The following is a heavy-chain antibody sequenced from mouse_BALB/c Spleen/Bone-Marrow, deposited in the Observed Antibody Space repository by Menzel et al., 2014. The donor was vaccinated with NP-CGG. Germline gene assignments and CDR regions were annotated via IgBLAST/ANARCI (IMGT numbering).Heavy chain of an antibody. CDR3: ARGGFDY. CDR2: IHPNSGNT. V-gene: IGHV1S130*01. CDR1: GYTFTSSW. J-gene: IGHJ2*01. Sequence: QVQLQQSGSVLVRPGASVKLSCKASGYTFTSSWMHWAKQRPGQGPEWIGEIHPNSGNTNYNEKFKGKATLTVDTSSSTAYVDLSSLTSEDSAVYYCARGGFDYWGQGTTLTVSS.